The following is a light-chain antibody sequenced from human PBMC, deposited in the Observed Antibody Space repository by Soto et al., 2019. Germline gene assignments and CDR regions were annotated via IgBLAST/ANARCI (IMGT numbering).Light chain of an antibody. Sequence: DIQMTHSPCTLSASVGDRVTFTCRASQSINYLLAWYKQKPGKAPTFMSHDASTLETGVPSRVSGSGSGTEFTLTISSLQSEDFEVYYCQQYNSWPETFGQGTKVDIK. CDR3: QQYNSWPET. V-gene: IGKV1-5*01. CDR2: DAS. J-gene: IGKJ1*01. CDR1: QSINYL.